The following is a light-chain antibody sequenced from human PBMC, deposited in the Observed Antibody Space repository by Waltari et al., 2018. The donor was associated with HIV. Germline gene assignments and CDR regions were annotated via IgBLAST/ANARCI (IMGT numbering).Light chain of an antibody. V-gene: IGLV2-14*03. CDR3: TSYTNIRTWV. CDR1: RSDVGGYNY. J-gene: IGLJ3*02. CDR2: DVT. Sequence: QSAMTQPPSVSGSSGQSITISCDGTRSDVGGYNYVSWLQQQPGKAPQLIIHDVTNRPPVVFNRFSGSKAGNTASLTISGLQAEDEADYYCTSYTNIRTWVFGGGTKLTVL.